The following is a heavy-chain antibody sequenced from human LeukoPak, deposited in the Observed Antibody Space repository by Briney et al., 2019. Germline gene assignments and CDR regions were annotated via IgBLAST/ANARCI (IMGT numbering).Heavy chain of an antibody. J-gene: IGHJ4*02. CDR2: VYHSGTT. Sequence: PSETLSVTCAVSGYSISSGYYWGWIRQPPGKGLEWIGSVYHSGTTYYIPSLKSRVTISVDTSKNQFSLKVSSVTAADTAVYFCARGISTTGHDYWGQGTLVTVSS. V-gene: IGHV4-38-2*01. CDR1: GYSISSGYY. CDR3: ARGISTTGHDY. D-gene: IGHD2/OR15-2a*01.